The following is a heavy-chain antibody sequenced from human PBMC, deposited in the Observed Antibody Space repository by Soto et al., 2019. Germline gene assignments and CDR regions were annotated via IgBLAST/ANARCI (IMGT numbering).Heavy chain of an antibody. V-gene: IGHV1-24*01. J-gene: IGHJ3*02. D-gene: IGHD3-10*01. CDR3: ATGYYGSGSPAFDI. Sequence: ASVKVSCKVSGYTLTELSMHWVRQAPGKGLEWMGGFDPEDGETIYAQKFQGRVTMTEDTSTDTAYMELSSLRSEDTAVYYCATGYYGSGSPAFDIWGQGTMVTVSS. CDR1: GYTLTELS. CDR2: FDPEDGET.